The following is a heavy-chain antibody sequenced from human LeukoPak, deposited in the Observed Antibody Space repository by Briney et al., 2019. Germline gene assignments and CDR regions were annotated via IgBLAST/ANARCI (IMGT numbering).Heavy chain of an antibody. J-gene: IGHJ3*02. CDR2: IYPGDSDT. Sequence: GESLKISCQASGYSFTRYWIGWVRQVPGKGLEWMGIIYPGDSDTRYSPSFQGQVTISADKSISTAYLQWSSLKASDTAMYYCARSSSGRRLSAFDIWGQGTMVTVSS. CDR1: GYSFTRYW. V-gene: IGHV5-51*01. D-gene: IGHD6-6*01. CDR3: ARSSSGRRLSAFDI.